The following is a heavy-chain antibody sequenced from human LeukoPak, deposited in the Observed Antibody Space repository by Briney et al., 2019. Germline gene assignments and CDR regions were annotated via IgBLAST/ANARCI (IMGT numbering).Heavy chain of an antibody. Sequence: GGSLRLSCVGSGFTFSDYWMSCVRQAPGKGLEWVANIKQDGSEKDYVDDLKGRFTISRDNAKNSLYLQMSSLRAEDTAVYYCARWLELMRNFDWWGQGTLVTVSS. D-gene: IGHD5-24*01. CDR3: ARWLELMRNFDW. CDR1: GFTFSDYW. CDR2: IKQDGSEK. V-gene: IGHV3-7*01. J-gene: IGHJ4*02.